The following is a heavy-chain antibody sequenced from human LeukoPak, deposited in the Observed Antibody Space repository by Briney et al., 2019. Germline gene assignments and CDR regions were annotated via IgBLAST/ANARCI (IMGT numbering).Heavy chain of an antibody. CDR2: IYYSGNT. Sequence: SETLSLTCTVSSGSISSSSYYWGWIRQPPGKGLEWIGSIYYSGNTYYNPSLKSRVTISVDPSKNQFSLKLWSVTAADTAVYYCASAVAGTQALDYWGQGTLVTVSS. D-gene: IGHD6-19*01. CDR1: SGSISSSSYY. J-gene: IGHJ4*02. CDR3: ASAVAGTQALDY. V-gene: IGHV4-39*01.